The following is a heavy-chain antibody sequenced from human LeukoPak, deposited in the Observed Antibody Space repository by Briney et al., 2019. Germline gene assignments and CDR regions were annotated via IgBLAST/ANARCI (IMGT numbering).Heavy chain of an antibody. V-gene: IGHV3-74*01. Sequence: GGSLRLSCAASGFTFSSSWMHWVRQVPGTGPVWVSRISSDGTNTYYADSVKGRFSISRDNAKNTLYLQMNSLRAEDTAIYYCARVYYYYYMGVWGKGTTVTVSS. J-gene: IGHJ6*03. CDR2: ISSDGTNT. CDR1: GFTFSSSW. CDR3: ARVYYYYYMGV.